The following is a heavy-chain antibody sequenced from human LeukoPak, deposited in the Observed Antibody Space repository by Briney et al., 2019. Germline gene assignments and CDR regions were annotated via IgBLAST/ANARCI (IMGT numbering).Heavy chain of an antibody. D-gene: IGHD5-12*01. CDR1: GFTFSSYS. J-gene: IGHJ4*02. CDR2: ISSSSSYI. CDR3: ARVCGYSGYDPLWYFDY. V-gene: IGHV3-21*01. Sequence: GGSLRLSCAASGFTFSSYSMNWVRQAPGKGLEWVSSISSSSSYIYYADSVKGRFTISRDNAKNSLYLQMNSLRAEDTAVYYCARVCGYSGYDPLWYFDYWGQGTLVTVSS.